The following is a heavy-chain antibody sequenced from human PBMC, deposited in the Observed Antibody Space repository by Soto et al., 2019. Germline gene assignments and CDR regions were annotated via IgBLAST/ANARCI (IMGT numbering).Heavy chain of an antibody. J-gene: IGHJ6*02. V-gene: IGHV6-1*01. CDR3: TGITWFRGMDV. Sequence: QMQLQQSGPGLVKPSQTLSLTCAISGDSVSSNSAPWNWIRQSPSRGLEWLGRTYYKSKRNNDYALSVKSRITINPDTSKNQCSLHLYSVTPEDTAVYYCTGITWFRGMDVWGQGTPVTVSS. CDR2: TYYKSKRNN. D-gene: IGHD3-10*01. CDR1: GDSVSSNSAP.